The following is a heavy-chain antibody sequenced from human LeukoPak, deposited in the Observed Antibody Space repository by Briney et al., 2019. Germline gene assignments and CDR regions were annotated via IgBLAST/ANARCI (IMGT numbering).Heavy chain of an antibody. D-gene: IGHD1-26*01. CDR2: ISAYNGNT. J-gene: IGHJ4*02. CDR3: ARAHSGSSQAFDY. Sequence: ASVKVSCKASGYTFTSYGISWVRQAPGQGLEWMGWISAYNGNTNYAQKLQGRVTMTRNTSISTAYMELSSLRSEDTAVYYCARAHSGSSQAFDYWGQGTLVTVSS. CDR1: GYTFTSYG. V-gene: IGHV1-18*01.